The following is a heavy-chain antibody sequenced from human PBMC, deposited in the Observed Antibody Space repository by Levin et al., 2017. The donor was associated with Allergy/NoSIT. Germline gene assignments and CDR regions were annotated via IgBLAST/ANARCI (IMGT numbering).Heavy chain of an antibody. D-gene: IGHD6-25*01. CDR1: GYSFPSYW. V-gene: IGHV5-51*01. J-gene: IGHJ4*02. CDR3: ARSGNARSGFDY. Sequence: GGSLRLSCKGSGYSFPSYWIGWVRHRPGKGLEWMGIIFPADSDTRYSPSFQGQVTISADKSINTAYLQWSSLKASDTAMYYCARSGNARSGFDYWGQGTLVTVSS. CDR2: IFPADSDT.